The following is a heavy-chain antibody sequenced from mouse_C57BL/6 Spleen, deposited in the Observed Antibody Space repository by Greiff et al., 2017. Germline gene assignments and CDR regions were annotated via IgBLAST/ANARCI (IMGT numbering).Heavy chain of an antibody. J-gene: IGHJ4*01. CDR3: AREETTVEYYYAMDY. CDR1: GYAFTNYL. CDR2: INPGSGGT. V-gene: IGHV1-54*01. Sequence: VQLQQSGAELVRPGTSVKVSCKASGYAFTNYLIEWVKQRPGQGLEWIGVINPGSGGTNYNEKFKGKATLTADKSSSTAYMQLSSLTSEDSAVYFCAREETTVEYYYAMDYWGQGTSVTVSS. D-gene: IGHD1-1*01.